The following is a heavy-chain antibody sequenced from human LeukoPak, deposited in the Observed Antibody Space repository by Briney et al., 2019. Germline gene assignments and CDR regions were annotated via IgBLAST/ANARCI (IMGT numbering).Heavy chain of an antibody. CDR2: INPNSGGT. D-gene: IGHD5-12*01. V-gene: IGHV1-2*02. CDR3: ARVRSWGGYVRGFGY. J-gene: IGHJ4*02. CDR1: GYTFTGYY. Sequence: ASVKVSCKASGYTFTGYYMHWVRQAPGQGLEWMGWINPNSGGTNYAQKFQGRVTMTRDTSISTAYMELSRLRSDDTAVYYCARVRSWGGYVRGFGYWGQGTLVTVSS.